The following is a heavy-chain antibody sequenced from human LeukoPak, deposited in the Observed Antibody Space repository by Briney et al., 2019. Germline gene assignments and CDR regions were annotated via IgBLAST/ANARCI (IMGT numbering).Heavy chain of an antibody. V-gene: IGHV3-21*01. CDR1: GFTFSSYS. CDR3: ARGAYNSGGTLEI. Sequence: PGGSLRLSCAASGFTFSSYSMNWVRQAPGKGLEWVSYISTSGNYIYYSDSVKGRFTISRDNAKNSLYPQMHSLRADDTAVYYCARGAYNSGGTLEIWGQGTLVTVSS. CDR2: ISTSGNYI. J-gene: IGHJ4*02. D-gene: IGHD3-22*01.